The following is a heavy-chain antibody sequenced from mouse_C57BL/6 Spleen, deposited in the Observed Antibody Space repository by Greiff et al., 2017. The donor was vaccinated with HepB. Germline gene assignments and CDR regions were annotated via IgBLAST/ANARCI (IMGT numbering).Heavy chain of an antibody. CDR2: ISDGGSYT. J-gene: IGHJ3*01. V-gene: IGHV5-4*01. CDR1: GFTFSSYA. Sequence: EVKLMESGGGLVKPGGSLKLSCAASGFTFSSYAMSWVRQTPEKRLEWVATISDGGSYTYYPDNVKGRFTISRDNAKNNLYLQMSKLKSEDTAMYYCARDRLGLGFAYWGQGTLVTVAA. D-gene: IGHD4-1*01. CDR3: ARDRLGLGFAY.